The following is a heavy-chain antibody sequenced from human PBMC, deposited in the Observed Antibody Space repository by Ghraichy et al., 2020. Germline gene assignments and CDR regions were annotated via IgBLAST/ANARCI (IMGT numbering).Heavy chain of an antibody. V-gene: IGHV4-59*08. Sequence: SETLSPTCTVSGGSISSYYWSWIRQPPGKGLEWIGYIYYSGSTNYNPSLKSRVTISVDTSKNQFSLKLSSVTAADTAVYYCARNFRWGTYYYYYMDVWGKGTTVTVSS. D-gene: IGHD7-27*01. CDR3: ARNFRWGTYYYYYMDV. CDR1: GGSISSYY. J-gene: IGHJ6*03. CDR2: IYYSGST.